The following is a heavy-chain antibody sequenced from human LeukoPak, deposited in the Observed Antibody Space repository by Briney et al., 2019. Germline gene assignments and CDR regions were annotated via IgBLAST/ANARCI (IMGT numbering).Heavy chain of an antibody. CDR1: GFTFSSYA. CDR2: ISGSGGST. D-gene: IGHD5-18*01. Sequence: GGSLRLSCAASGFTFSSYAMSWVRQAPGKGLEWVSAISGSGGSTYYADSVKGRFTISRDNSKNTLYLQMNSLRAEDTAVYYCAKDWIRGYSYGYYYGMDVWGQGTTVTVSS. V-gene: IGHV3-23*01. CDR3: AKDWIRGYSYGYYYGMDV. J-gene: IGHJ6*02.